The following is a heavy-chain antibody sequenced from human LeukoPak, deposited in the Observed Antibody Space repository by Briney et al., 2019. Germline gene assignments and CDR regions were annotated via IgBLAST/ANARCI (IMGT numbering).Heavy chain of an antibody. V-gene: IGHV3-48*03. Sequence: GGSLRLSCAASGFTFSSYEMNWVRQAPGKGLEWLSYISRSGTTIYYADSVKGRFTISRDNSKNTLSLQMNSLRDEDTAVYYCARLGSSSWYYFDYWGQGTLVTVSS. CDR1: GFTFSSYE. CDR3: ARLGSSSWYYFDY. J-gene: IGHJ4*02. D-gene: IGHD6-13*01. CDR2: ISRSGTTI.